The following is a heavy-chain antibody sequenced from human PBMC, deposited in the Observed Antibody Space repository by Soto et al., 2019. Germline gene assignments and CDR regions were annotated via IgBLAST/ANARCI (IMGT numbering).Heavy chain of an antibody. CDR1: GGTFSSYA. V-gene: IGHV1-69*13. D-gene: IGHD1-26*01. CDR3: ARLLVGATKSWWFDP. Sequence: ASVKVSCKASGGTFSSYAISWVRQAPGQGLEWMGGIIPIFGSANYAQKFQGRVTITADESTSTAYMELSSLRSEDTAVYYCARLLVGATKSWWFDPWGQGTLVTVSS. J-gene: IGHJ5*02. CDR2: IIPIFGSA.